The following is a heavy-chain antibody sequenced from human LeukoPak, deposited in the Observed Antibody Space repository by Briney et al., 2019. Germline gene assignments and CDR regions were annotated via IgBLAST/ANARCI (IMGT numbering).Heavy chain of an antibody. Sequence: SETLSLTCAAYGGSFSGYYWSWIRQPPGKGLEWIGEINHSGSTNYNPSLKSRVTISVDTSKNQFSLKLSSVTAADTAVYYCARDPVAGTNWYFDLWGRGTLVTVSS. J-gene: IGHJ2*01. V-gene: IGHV4-34*01. CDR1: GGSFSGYY. CDR3: ARDPVAGTNWYFDL. CDR2: INHSGST. D-gene: IGHD6-19*01.